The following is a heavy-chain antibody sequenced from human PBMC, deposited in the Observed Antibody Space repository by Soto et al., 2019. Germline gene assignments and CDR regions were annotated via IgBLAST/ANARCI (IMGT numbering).Heavy chain of an antibody. D-gene: IGHD3-3*01. CDR1: GYTFTSYG. Sequence: QVQLVQSGAEVKKPGASVKVSCKACGYTFTSYGFSWVRQAPGQGLEWMGWISAYNGNTNYAQNLQGRVTVTTDTSTSTAYMDLRSLTSDDTAVYYCARVGPYDFWSGYYNPMDYWGQGTLVTVSS. V-gene: IGHV1-18*01. J-gene: IGHJ4*02. CDR2: ISAYNGNT. CDR3: ARVGPYDFWSGYYNPMDY.